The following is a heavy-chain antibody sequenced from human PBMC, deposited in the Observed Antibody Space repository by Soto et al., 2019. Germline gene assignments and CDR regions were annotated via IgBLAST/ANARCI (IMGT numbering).Heavy chain of an antibody. CDR1: GGSISSYY. Sequence: SETLSLTCTVSGGSISSYYWSWIRQPPGKGLEWIGYIYYSGSTNYNPSLKSRVTISVDTSKNQFSLKLSSVTAADTAVYYCARSGVYCSSTSCSNWFDPWGQGTLVTVSS. V-gene: IGHV4-59*01. J-gene: IGHJ5*02. D-gene: IGHD2-2*01. CDR3: ARSGVYCSSTSCSNWFDP. CDR2: IYYSGST.